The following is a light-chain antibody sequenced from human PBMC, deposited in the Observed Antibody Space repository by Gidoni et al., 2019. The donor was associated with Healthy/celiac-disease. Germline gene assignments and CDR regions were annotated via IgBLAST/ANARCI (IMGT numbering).Light chain of an antibody. CDR2: GKN. CDR3: NSRDSSANQLV. V-gene: IGLV3-19*01. Sequence: SSELTQDPAVSVALGQTVRITCQGDSLRDYYASWSQQKPGQAPVLVIYGKNNRPSGIPDRFSGSSSGNTASLTITGAQAEDEADYYCNSRDSSANQLVFGGGTKLTVL. J-gene: IGLJ3*02. CDR1: SLRDYY.